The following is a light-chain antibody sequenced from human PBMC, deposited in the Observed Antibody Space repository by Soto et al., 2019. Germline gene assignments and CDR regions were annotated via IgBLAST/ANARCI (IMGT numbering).Light chain of an antibody. CDR3: QQYNNWPYT. Sequence: EIVLTQSPGTLSLSPGERATLSCRASQSVSSSYLAWYQQKPGQAPRLLIYGASSRATGIPDRFSGSGSGTDFTLTISRLEPEDSAVYSCQQYNNWPYTFGQGTKLEI. J-gene: IGKJ2*01. V-gene: IGKV3-20*01. CDR1: QSVSSSY. CDR2: GAS.